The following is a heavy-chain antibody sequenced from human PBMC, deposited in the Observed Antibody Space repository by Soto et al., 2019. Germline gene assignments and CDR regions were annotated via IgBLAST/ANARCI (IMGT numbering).Heavy chain of an antibody. D-gene: IGHD1-7*01. CDR3: ARDGEYNWNYGRLGHYYYYGMDV. CDR2: ISYDGSNK. CDR1: GFTFSSYA. J-gene: IGHJ6*02. V-gene: IGHV3-30-3*01. Sequence: PGGSLRLSCAASGFTFSSYAMHWVRQAPGKGLEWVAVISYDGSNKYYADSVKGRFTISRDNSKNTLYLQMNSLRAEDTAVYYCARDGEYNWNYGRLGHYYYYGMDVWGQGTTVTVSS.